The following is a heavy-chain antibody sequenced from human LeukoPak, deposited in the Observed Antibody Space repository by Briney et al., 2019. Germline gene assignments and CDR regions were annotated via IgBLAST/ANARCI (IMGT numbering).Heavy chain of an antibody. CDR1: GFTFSSYW. CDR2: IKQDGSDK. J-gene: IGHJ4*02. CDR3: ARDLWGGSGSGFDY. Sequence: GGSLRLSCAASGFTFSSYWMTWVRQAPGKGLEWVASIKQDGSDKYYVDSVKGRSTISRDNAKNSLYLQMNSLRAEDMAVYYCARDLWGGSGSGFDYWGQGTLVTVSS. D-gene: IGHD3-10*01. V-gene: IGHV3-7*04.